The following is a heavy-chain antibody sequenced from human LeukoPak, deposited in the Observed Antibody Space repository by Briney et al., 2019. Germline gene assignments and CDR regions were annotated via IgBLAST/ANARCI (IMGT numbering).Heavy chain of an antibody. CDR1: GYTFTSYA. D-gene: IGHD5-12*01. J-gene: IGHJ4*02. CDR3: ARAPYSGYDKGFDY. V-gene: IGHV1-3*03. CDR2: INAGNGNT. Sequence: GASVKVSCKASGYTFTSYAMHWVRQAPGQRLEWMGWINAGNGNTKYSQEFQGRVTITRDTSASTAYMELSSLRSEDMAVYYCARAPYSGYDKGFDYWGQGTLVTVSS.